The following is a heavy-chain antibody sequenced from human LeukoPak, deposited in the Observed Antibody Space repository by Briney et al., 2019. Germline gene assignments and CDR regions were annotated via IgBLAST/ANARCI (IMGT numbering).Heavy chain of an antibody. J-gene: IGHJ4*02. CDR2: ISYDGSKK. CDR1: GITFSDFG. CDR3: ARDDTAVTTTLDS. V-gene: IGHV3-30*03. Sequence: GGSLRLSCVASGITFSDFGMHWVRQAPGKGLGWLAVISYDGSKKEYADSVRGRFTISKDNSKNTVSLQMNSLRAEDTAVYYCARDDTAVTTTLDSWGQGTLVAVSS. D-gene: IGHD4-17*01.